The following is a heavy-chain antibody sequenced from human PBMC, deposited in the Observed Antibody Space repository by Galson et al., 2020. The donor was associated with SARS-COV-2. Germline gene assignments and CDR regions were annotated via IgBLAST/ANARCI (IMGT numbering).Heavy chain of an antibody. Sequence: QAGGSLRLSCAASGFTFSDYAMHWVRQSPGKGLEWVAIISYDGTALYNADYVKGRFTISRDTSKNTLYLQMNSLRAEDTAVFYCARETGDSTSWYFDYWGQGTLVAVSS. CDR3: ARETGDSTSWYFDY. CDR2: ISYDGTAL. J-gene: IGHJ4*02. D-gene: IGHD2-2*01. CDR1: GFTFSDYA. V-gene: IGHV3-30-3*01.